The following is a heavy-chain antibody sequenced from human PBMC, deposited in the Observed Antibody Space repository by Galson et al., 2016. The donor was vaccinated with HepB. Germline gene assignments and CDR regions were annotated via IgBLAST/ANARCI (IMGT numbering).Heavy chain of an antibody. D-gene: IGHD3-22*01. Sequence: SVKVSCKASGYTFTTYGITWVRQAPGQGLEWMGRISAYNGNTNYAQKLQGRVTMTTDTSTSTAYMELRSLSSDDTAVYFCARADYYVSSGYFGAFDIWGQGTMVTVSS. V-gene: IGHV1-18*01. J-gene: IGHJ3*02. CDR1: GYTFTTYG. CDR3: ARADYYVSSGYFGAFDI. CDR2: ISAYNGNT.